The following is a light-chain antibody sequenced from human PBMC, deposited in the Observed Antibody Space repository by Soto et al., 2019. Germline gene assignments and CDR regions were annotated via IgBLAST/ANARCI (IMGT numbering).Light chain of an antibody. J-gene: IGLJ1*01. CDR2: EVY. CDR1: SSDVGGYNY. CDR3: SSYVGTNSYV. V-gene: IGLV2-8*01. Sequence: QSALTQPPSASGSPGQSVTISCTGTSSDVGGYNYVSWYQHHPGKAPKLIIYEVYKRPSGVPDRFSGSKSGNTAALTVSGLQAEDEAAYYCSSYVGTNSYVFGTGTQLTVL.